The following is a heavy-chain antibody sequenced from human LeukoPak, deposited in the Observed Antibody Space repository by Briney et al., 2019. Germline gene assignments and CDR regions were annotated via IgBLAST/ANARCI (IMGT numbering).Heavy chain of an antibody. Sequence: SETLSLTCTVSGGSVSSGSYYWSWIRQPPGKGLGWIGCIDYSGSTYYNPSLKSRVTVSADTSKNQFSLKLTSVTAADTAVYYCARRWYHAYCDYWGQGSLVTVSS. CDR1: GGSVSSGSYY. V-gene: IGHV4-61*01. CDR2: IDYSGST. D-gene: IGHD2-15*01. J-gene: IGHJ4*02. CDR3: ARRWYHAYCDY.